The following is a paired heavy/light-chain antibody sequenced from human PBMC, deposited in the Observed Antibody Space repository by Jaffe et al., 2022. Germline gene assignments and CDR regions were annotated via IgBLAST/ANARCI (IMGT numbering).Heavy chain of an antibody. CDR3: AMYNWFDP. V-gene: IGHV3-48*03. CDR2: ISNSGSTI. CDR1: GFTFSNYE. J-gene: IGHJ5*02. Sequence: EVQLVESGGGLVQPGGSLRLSCAASGFTFSNYEMNWVRQAPGKGLEWVSYISNSGSTIYYADSVQGRFTISRDNAKNSLYLQMNSLRAEDTAVYYCAMYNWFDPWGQGTLVTVSS.
Light chain of an antibody. V-gene: IGKV1-16*02. Sequence: DIQMTQSPSSLSASVGDRVTITCRASQGISNYLAWFQQKPGKAPKSLIYGASSLQSGVPSKFSGSGSGTDFTLTISSLQPEDFATYYCQQYNSYPYTFGQGTKLEIK. CDR2: GAS. CDR1: QGISNY. CDR3: QQYNSYPYT. J-gene: IGKJ2*01.